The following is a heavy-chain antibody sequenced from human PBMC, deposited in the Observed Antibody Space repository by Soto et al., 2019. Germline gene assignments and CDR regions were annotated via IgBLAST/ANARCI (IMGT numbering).Heavy chain of an antibody. CDR3: ATQDFRGPTGTT. D-gene: IGHD1-1*01. V-gene: IGHV3-23*01. J-gene: IGHJ4*02. CDR1: GFTFSSSA. CDR2: ISSNSRAT. Sequence: EVQLLESGGGSVQPGGSLRLSCAASGFTFSSSAMGWVRQGPGKGLEWVSLISSNSRATYYVDSVKGRFAISRDNSKNTLYLQLNNLRAEDTAIYYCATQDFRGPTGTTWGQGTLVTVPS.